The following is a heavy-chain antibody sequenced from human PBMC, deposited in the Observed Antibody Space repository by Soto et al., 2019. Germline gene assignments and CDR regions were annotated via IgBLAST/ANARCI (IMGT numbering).Heavy chain of an antibody. V-gene: IGHV3-23*01. Sequence: EVQLLESGGGLVQPGGSLRLSCAASGFTFTTYAMSWVRQAPGKGLEWVSVISGSGGDTYYAASVKGRFTISRDNSKNTLFLQMSSLRAEDTALYYCAKDVGGYTLYYFEYWGQGTLVTVSA. CDR2: ISGSGGDT. D-gene: IGHD5-12*01. J-gene: IGHJ4*02. CDR1: GFTFTTYA. CDR3: AKDVGGYTLYYFEY.